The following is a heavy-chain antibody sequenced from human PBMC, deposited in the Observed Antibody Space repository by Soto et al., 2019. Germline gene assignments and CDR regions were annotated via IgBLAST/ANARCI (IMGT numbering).Heavy chain of an antibody. Sequence: QVQLAQSGAEVRKPGSSVKVSCRASGGSFSDFAFSWVRQAPGQGLEWMGGIIPMFAATKYAQRFQDRVTITADASTTTVYLALSSLTSDDSAVYYCARGGIVAVPAALPSYDDYTNYRFDSWGQGTLVSVSS. J-gene: IGHJ4*02. CDR3: ARGGIVAVPAALPSYDDYTNYRFDS. D-gene: IGHD2-15*01. V-gene: IGHV1-69*01. CDR2: IIPMFAAT. CDR1: GGSFSDFA.